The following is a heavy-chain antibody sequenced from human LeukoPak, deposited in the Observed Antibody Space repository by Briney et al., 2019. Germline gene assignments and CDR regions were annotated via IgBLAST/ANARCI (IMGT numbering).Heavy chain of an antibody. J-gene: IGHJ3*02. CDR2: IIPIFGTA. CDR1: GGTFSSYA. D-gene: IGHD4-23*01. Sequence: SVKVSCTASGGTFSSYAISWVRQAPGQGLEWMGGIIPIFGTANYAQKFQGRVTITADESTSTAYMELRSLRSDDTAVYYCARVEGYGGKAPRAFDIWGQGTMVTVSS. CDR3: ARVEGYGGKAPRAFDI. V-gene: IGHV1-69*13.